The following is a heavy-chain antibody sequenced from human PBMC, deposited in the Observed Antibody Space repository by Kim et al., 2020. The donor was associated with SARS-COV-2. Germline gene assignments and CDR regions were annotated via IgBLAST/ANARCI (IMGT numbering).Heavy chain of an antibody. CDR1: GGSISSNSYY. V-gene: IGHV4-39*01. J-gene: IGHJ4*02. CDR2: IYYSGST. CDR3: ATYLTGFYTGYFDY. D-gene: IGHD3-9*01. Sequence: SETLSLTCTVSGGSISSNSYYWGWIRQSPGKGLEWIGSIYYSGSTEYNPSLKSRVTISVNTSKNQFSLKLSSVTAADTAVYYCATYLTGFYTGYFDYWGQGTLVTVSS.